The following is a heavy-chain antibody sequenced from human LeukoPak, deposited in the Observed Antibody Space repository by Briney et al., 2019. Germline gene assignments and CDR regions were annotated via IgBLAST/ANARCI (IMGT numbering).Heavy chain of an antibody. J-gene: IGHJ6*03. CDR1: GFTFSSYA. CDR3: ARDGGYLDYYYYMDV. V-gene: IGHV3-30*04. CDR2: ISYDGSNK. D-gene: IGHD1-26*01. Sequence: GRSLRLSCAASGFTFSSYAMHWVRQAPGKGLEWVAVISYDGSNKYYADSVKGRFNISRDNSKNTLYLQMNSLRAEDTAVYYCARDGGYLDYYYYMDVWGKGTTVTVSS.